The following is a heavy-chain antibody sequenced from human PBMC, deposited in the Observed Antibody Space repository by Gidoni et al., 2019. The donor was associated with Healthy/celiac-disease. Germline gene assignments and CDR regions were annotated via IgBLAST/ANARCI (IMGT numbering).Heavy chain of an antibody. J-gene: IGHJ6*02. D-gene: IGHD3-9*01. V-gene: IGHV1-69*01. CDR1: GGTFSSYA. Sequence: QVQLVQSGAEVKKPGSSVKVSCKASGGTFSSYAISWVRQAPGQGLEWMGGIIPIFGTANYAQKFQGRVTITADESTSTAYMELSSLRSEDTAVYYCASTLRYFDWLPLPYYYYGMDVWGQGTTVTVSS. CDR3: ASTLRYFDWLPLPYYYYGMDV. CDR2: IIPIFGTA.